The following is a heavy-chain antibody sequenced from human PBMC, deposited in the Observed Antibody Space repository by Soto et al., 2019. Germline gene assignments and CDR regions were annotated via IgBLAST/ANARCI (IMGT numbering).Heavy chain of an antibody. Sequence: TLSLTCAVSGGSISSGGYSWSWIRQPPGKGLEWIGYIYHSGSTYYNPSLKSRVTISVDRSKNQFSLKLSSVTAADTAVYYCARGGIASSRTMGNWFDPWGQGTLVTVSS. V-gene: IGHV4-30-2*01. J-gene: IGHJ5*02. D-gene: IGHD6-13*01. CDR3: ARGGIASSRTMGNWFDP. CDR1: GGSISSGGYS. CDR2: IYHSGST.